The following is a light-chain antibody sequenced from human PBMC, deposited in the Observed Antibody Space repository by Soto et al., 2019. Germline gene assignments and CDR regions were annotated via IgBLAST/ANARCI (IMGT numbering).Light chain of an antibody. Sequence: EIVMTQSPATLSLSPGERASLSCRASQSVSSNVAWYQQKRGQAPRLLIYAASTRATGIPTRFSGSGSGTEFTLTISSLQSEDFAVYYCQQYTEWPPWTFGPGTKVDIK. CDR1: QSVSSN. J-gene: IGKJ1*01. CDR3: QQYTEWPPWT. CDR2: AAS. V-gene: IGKV3-15*01.